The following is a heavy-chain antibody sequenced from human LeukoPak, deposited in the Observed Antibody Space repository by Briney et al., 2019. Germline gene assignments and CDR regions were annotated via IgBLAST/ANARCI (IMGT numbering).Heavy chain of an antibody. J-gene: IGHJ4*02. CDR2: ISAYNGNT. CDR3: AREDWDSSSWIIDY. Sequence: ASVKVSCKASGGTFSSYGISWVRQAPGQGLEWMGWISAYNGNTNYAQKLQGRVTMTTDTSTSTAYMELRSLRSDDTAVYYCAREDWDSSSWIIDYWGQGTLVTVSS. D-gene: IGHD6-13*01. CDR1: GGTFSSYG. V-gene: IGHV1-18*01.